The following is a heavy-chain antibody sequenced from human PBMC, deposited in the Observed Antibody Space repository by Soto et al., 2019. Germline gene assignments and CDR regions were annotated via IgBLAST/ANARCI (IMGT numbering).Heavy chain of an antibody. V-gene: IGHV3-48*01. J-gene: IGHJ4*02. CDR1: GFTFSSYS. CDR2: ISSSISTI. D-gene: IGHD5-12*01. Sequence: GGSLRLSCAASGFTFSSYSINWVRQAPGKGLEWVSYISSSISTIYYADSVRGRFTISSDNAKNSLHLQMNSLRAEDTAVYYCATETSYGGYAYWGRGTLVTVSS. CDR3: ATETSYGGYAY.